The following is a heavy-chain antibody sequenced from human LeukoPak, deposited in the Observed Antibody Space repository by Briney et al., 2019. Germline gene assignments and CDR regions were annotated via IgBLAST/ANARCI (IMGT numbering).Heavy chain of an antibody. V-gene: IGHV1-2*02. CDR1: GYTFTGYY. D-gene: IGHD6-19*01. CDR2: INPNSGGT. Sequence: ASVKVSCKASGYTFTGYYMHWVRQAPGQGLEWMGWINPNSGGTNYAQKFQGRVTMTRDTSISTAYMELSRLGSDDTAVYYCAREEPGGAVAGTLGFDYWGQGTLVTVSS. J-gene: IGHJ4*02. CDR3: AREEPGGAVAGTLGFDY.